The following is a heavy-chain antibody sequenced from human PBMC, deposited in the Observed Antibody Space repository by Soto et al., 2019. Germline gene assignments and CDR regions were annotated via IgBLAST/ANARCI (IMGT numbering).Heavy chain of an antibody. D-gene: IGHD6-19*01. Sequence: QVQLQQSGPGLVRPSETLSLTCNVSGVSVNSDDFFWTWIRQPPGKGLEWIGHIFRSGSTNYNPCLKGRVTISIDTSKNQFSLSLISAPAADTAVYYCARLTLIGAGAVAPTTSAFDIWGQGTMVSVSS. J-gene: IGHJ3*02. CDR3: ARLTLIGAGAVAPTTSAFDI. CDR1: GVSVNSDDFF. CDR2: IFRSGST. V-gene: IGHV4-61*08.